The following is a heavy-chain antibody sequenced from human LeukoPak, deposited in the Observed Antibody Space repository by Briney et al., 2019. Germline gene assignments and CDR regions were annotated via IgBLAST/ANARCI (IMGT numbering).Heavy chain of an antibody. CDR1: GGSFSGYY. Sequence: PSETLSLTCAVYGGSFSGYYWSWIRQPPGKGLEWIGYIYYSGSTNYNPSLKSRVTISVDTSKNQFSLKLSSVTAADTAVYYCARDSCGDDCSFDYWGQGTLVTVSS. D-gene: IGHD2-21*02. V-gene: IGHV4-59*01. J-gene: IGHJ4*02. CDR2: IYYSGST. CDR3: ARDSCGDDCSFDY.